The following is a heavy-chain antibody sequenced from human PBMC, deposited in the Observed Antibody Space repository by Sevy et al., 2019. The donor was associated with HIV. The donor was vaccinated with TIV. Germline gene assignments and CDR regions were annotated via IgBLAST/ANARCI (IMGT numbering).Heavy chain of an antibody. CDR2: ISSSSSTI. CDR3: ARVFYRNWFDP. CDR1: GFTFSSYS. J-gene: IGHJ5*02. Sequence: GGSLRLSCAASGFTFSSYSMNWVRQAPGKGLEWVSYISSSSSTIYYADSVKCRFTISRDNAKNSLYLQMNSLRAEDTAVYYCARVFYRNWFDPWGQGTLVTVSS. V-gene: IGHV3-48*01. D-gene: IGHD1-26*01.